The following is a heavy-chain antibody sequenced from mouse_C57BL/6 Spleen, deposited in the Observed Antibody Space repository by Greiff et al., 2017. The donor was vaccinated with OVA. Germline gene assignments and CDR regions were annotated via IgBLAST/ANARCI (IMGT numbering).Heavy chain of an antibody. CDR1: GFTFSSYA. CDR3: TSRSYGYAMDY. V-gene: IGHV5-9-1*02. D-gene: IGHD1-1*01. CDR2: ISSGGDYI. J-gene: IGHJ4*01. Sequence: EVKLVESGEGLVKPGGSLKLSCAASGFTFSSYAMSWVRQTPEKRLEWVAYISSGGDYIYYADTVKGRFTISRDNARNTLYLQMSSLKSEDTAMYYCTSRSYGYAMDYWGQGTSVTVSS.